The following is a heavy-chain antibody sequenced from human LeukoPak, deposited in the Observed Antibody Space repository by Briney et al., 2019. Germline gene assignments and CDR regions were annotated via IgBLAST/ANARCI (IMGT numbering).Heavy chain of an antibody. J-gene: IGHJ3*02. Sequence: GGSLRLSCAASGFTFSSYGMSWVRQAPGKGLEWVANIKQDGSEKYYVDSVKGRFTISRDNAKNSLYLQMNSLRAEDTAVYYCAREGLDYYGSGSYYNPSGAFDTWGQGTMVTVSS. CDR3: AREGLDYYGSGSYYNPSGAFDT. V-gene: IGHV3-7*01. CDR1: GFTFSSYG. D-gene: IGHD3-10*01. CDR2: IKQDGSEK.